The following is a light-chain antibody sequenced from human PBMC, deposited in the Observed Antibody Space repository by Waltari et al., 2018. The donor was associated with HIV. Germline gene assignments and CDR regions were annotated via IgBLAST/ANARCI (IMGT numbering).Light chain of an antibody. J-gene: IGKJ3*01. CDR3: QQYYSKPFT. CDR1: QGISSY. V-gene: IGKV1-8*01. CDR2: GAS. Sequence: AHRVTPSPSSIYPSTASRGTITCRASQGISSYLAWYQQKPGKAPKLLIYGASTLQSGVPSRFSGSGSGTDFTLTISCLQSEDFATYYCQQYYSKPFTFGPGTKVDIK.